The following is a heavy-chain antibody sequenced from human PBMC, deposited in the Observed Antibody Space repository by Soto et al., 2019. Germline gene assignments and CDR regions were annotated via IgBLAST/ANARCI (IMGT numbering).Heavy chain of an antibody. Sequence: ASVKVSCKVSGYTLTELSMHWVRQAPGKGLEWMGGFDPEDGGTIYAQKFQGRVTMTEDTSTDTAYMELSSLRSEDTAVYYCATGPAVYNWNYWFDPWGQGTLVTVSS. CDR2: FDPEDGGT. CDR3: ATGPAVYNWNYWFDP. J-gene: IGHJ5*02. V-gene: IGHV1-24*01. CDR1: GYTLTELS. D-gene: IGHD1-7*01.